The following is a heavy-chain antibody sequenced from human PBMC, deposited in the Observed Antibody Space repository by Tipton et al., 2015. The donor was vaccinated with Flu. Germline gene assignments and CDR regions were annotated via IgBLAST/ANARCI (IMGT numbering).Heavy chain of an antibody. CDR2: IKQDGSEK. CDR3: AKELGGGSCY. J-gene: IGHJ4*02. CDR1: GFTFSNYW. Sequence: SLRLSCAASGFTFSNYWMSWVRQAPGKGLEWVANIKQDGSEKYYVDSVKGRFTISRDNAKNSLYLQMNSLRAEDTAVYYCAKELGGGSCYWGQGTLVTVSS. D-gene: IGHD2-15*01. V-gene: IGHV3-7*01.